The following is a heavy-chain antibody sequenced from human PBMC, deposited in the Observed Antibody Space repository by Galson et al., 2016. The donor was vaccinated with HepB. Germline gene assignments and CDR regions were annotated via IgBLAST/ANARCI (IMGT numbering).Heavy chain of an antibody. CDR2: IYFRGTS. CDR1: GDSINNDDYY. J-gene: IGHJ6*03. V-gene: IGHV4-30-4*01. CDR3: ARDLRITTRYMDV. Sequence: TLSLTCTVSGDSINNDDYYWSWIRQPPGKGLEWIGYIYFRGTSYYNPSLKSRAAISLDTSRNQFSLTLSSVVAADTAVYFCARDLRITTRYMDVWGKGTTVTVSS. D-gene: IGHD3-22*01.